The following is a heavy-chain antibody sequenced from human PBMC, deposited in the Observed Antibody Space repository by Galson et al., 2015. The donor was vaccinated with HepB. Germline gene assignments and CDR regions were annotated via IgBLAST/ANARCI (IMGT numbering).Heavy chain of an antibody. CDR1: GYTFTGYY. Sequence: SVKVSCKASGYTFTGYYMHWVRQAPGQGLEWMGWINPNSGGTNYAQKFQGWVTMTRDTSISTAYMELSRLRSDDTAVYYCARTSYYDSSGIGAPFDYWGQGTLVTVSS. CDR2: INPNSGGT. D-gene: IGHD3-22*01. J-gene: IGHJ4*02. CDR3: ARTSYYDSSGIGAPFDY. V-gene: IGHV1-2*04.